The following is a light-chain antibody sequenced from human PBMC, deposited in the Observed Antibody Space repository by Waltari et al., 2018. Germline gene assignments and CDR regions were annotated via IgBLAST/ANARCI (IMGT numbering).Light chain of an antibody. CDR2: GDN. Sequence: QSALTQPASVSGSPGQSITISCTGISNYVGRSAFVSWYQQHPDRAPKVVISGDNKRPSGVPNRFSASNSGNTASLTISGLQAEDEAHYYCSSYAGLGPVLFGGGTKLTV. V-gene: IGLV2-23*01. J-gene: IGLJ2*01. CDR1: SNYVGRSAF. CDR3: SSYAGLGPVL.